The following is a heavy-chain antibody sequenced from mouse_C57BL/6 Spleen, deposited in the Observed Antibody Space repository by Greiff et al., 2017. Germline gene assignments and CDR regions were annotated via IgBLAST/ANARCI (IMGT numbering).Heavy chain of an antibody. Sequence: QVQLQQSGPELVRPGSSVKLSCKASGYTFTSYWMHWVKQRPIQGLEWIGNIDPSDSETHYNQKFKDKATLTVDKSSSTAYMQLSSLTSEDSAVYYCARENYNYGSSRGYFDVWGTGTTVTVSS. CDR1: GYTFTSYW. CDR2: IDPSDSET. CDR3: ARENYNYGSSRGYFDV. D-gene: IGHD1-1*01. V-gene: IGHV1-52*01. J-gene: IGHJ1*03.